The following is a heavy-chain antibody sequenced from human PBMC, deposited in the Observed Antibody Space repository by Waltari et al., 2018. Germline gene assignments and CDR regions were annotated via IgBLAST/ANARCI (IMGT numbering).Heavy chain of an antibody. CDR3: ARDRGDYVYWYFDL. D-gene: IGHD4-17*01. CDR1: GGSISSYY. V-gene: IGHV4-4*07. Sequence: QVQLQESGPGLVKPSETLSLTCTVSGGSISSYYWSWIRQPAGTGLEWIGRIYTRGSTNCTPSIKSGVTSAVDTSKNQFSLKLGSVTAADTAVYYCARDRGDYVYWYFDLWGRGTLVTVSS. CDR2: IYTRGST. J-gene: IGHJ2*01.